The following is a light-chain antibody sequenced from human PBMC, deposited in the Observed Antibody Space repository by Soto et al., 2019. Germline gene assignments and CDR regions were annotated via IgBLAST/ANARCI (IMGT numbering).Light chain of an antibody. CDR1: QSVGSY. Sequence: EIVLTQSPATLSLSPGERATLSCRASQSVGSYLAWYQQKPGQAPRLLIYDASTRATGIPARFSASGSGTAFTLTISSLEPEDFAVYYCQQRTNWPPVTFGPGTKVDIK. CDR2: DAS. V-gene: IGKV3-11*01. CDR3: QQRTNWPPVT. J-gene: IGKJ3*01.